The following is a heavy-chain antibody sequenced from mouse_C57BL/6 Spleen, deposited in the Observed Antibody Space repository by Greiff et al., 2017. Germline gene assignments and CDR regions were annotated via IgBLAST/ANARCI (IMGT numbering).Heavy chain of an antibody. V-gene: IGHV1-26*01. CDR2: INPNNGGT. Sequence: EVKLQQSGPELVKPGASVKISCKASGYTFTDYYMNWVKQSHGKSLEWIGDINPNNGGTSYNQKFKGKATLTVDKSSSTAYMELRSLTSEDSAVYYCARYSDGYSYWYFDVWGTGTTVTVSS. D-gene: IGHD2-3*01. CDR1: GYTFTDYY. J-gene: IGHJ1*03. CDR3: ARYSDGYSYWYFDV.